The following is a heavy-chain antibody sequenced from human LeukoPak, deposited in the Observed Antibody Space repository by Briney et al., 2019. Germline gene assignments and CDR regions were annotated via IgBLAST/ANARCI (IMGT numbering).Heavy chain of an antibody. V-gene: IGHV1-8*01. CDR1: GYTFTRYD. Sequence: ASVKVSCKASGYTFTRYDIHWVRQATGQGLEWMGWMNPNSGNTGYAQKFQGRVTMTRNTSISTAYMELSSLRSEDTAVYYCARGLYYYDSSGLGYWGQGTLVTVSS. CDR3: ARGLYYYDSSGLGY. D-gene: IGHD3-22*01. CDR2: MNPNSGNT. J-gene: IGHJ4*02.